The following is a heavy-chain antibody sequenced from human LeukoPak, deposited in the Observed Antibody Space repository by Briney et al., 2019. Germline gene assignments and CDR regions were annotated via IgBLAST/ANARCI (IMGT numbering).Heavy chain of an antibody. CDR1: GFTFSTYW. J-gene: IGHJ4*02. V-gene: IGHV3-7*01. CDR3: ASSGSESYHPDYNDY. CDR2: MKQDGSEI. Sequence: PGGSLRLSCAASGFTFSTYWMSWVRQAPGKGLEWAATMKQDGSEIYYVDSVKGRFTISRDNAKNSLYLQMNSLRVEDTAVYYCASSGSESYHPDYNDYWGQGTLVTVSS. D-gene: IGHD3-10*01.